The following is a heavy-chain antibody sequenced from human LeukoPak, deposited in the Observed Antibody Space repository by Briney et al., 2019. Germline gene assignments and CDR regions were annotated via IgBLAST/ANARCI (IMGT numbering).Heavy chain of an antibody. V-gene: IGHV4-59*01. D-gene: IGHD3-22*01. Sequence: SETLSLTCTVSGGSISSYYWSWIRQPPGKGLEWIGYIYYSGSTNYNPSLKSRVTTSVDTSKNQFSLKLSSVTAADTAVYYCARSRYYYDSSGPGNYYYYMDVWGKGTTVTVSS. CDR1: GGSISSYY. J-gene: IGHJ6*03. CDR2: IYYSGST. CDR3: ARSRYYYDSSGPGNYYYYMDV.